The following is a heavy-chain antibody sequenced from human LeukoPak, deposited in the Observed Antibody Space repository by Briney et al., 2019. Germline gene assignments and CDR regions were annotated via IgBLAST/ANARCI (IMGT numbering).Heavy chain of an antibody. CDR2: INQDGCEK. V-gene: IGHV3-7*02. Sequence: GGSLRLSCAASGFTLSTYWMGWVRQAPGKGLEWVANINQDGCEKYHVDSVKGRFTISRDNAKNSLYLQMNSLRAEDSAVYYCARGPFGGIWFGELYFDYWGQGALVTVSS. D-gene: IGHD3-10*01. J-gene: IGHJ4*02. CDR1: GFTLSTYW. CDR3: ARGPFGGIWFGELYFDY.